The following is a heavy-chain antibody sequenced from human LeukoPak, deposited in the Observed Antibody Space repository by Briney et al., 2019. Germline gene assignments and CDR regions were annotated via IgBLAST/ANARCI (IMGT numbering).Heavy chain of an antibody. CDR2: LSYDGSNK. Sequence: QPGGSLRLSCAASGFTFSSYAMHWVRQAPGKGLEWVAVLSYDGSNKYYADSVKGRFTISRDNAKNSLYLQMNSLRAEDTALYYCARDGSSGWYSDYWGQGTLVTVSS. V-gene: IGHV3-30-3*01. J-gene: IGHJ4*02. CDR1: GFTFSSYA. D-gene: IGHD6-19*01. CDR3: ARDGSSGWYSDY.